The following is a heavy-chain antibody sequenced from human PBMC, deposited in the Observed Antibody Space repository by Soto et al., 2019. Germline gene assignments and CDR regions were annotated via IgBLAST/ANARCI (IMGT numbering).Heavy chain of an antibody. CDR2: IYSGGST. V-gene: IGHV3-53*01. J-gene: IGHJ5*02. CDR3: ARERDGHNPNWFDL. CDR1: GFTVSSNY. Sequence: GSLRLSCAVSGFTVSSNYMSWVRQPPGKGPEWVSDIYSGGSTYYADSVKGRFTISRDNSKNTLYLQMNSLRAEDTAVYYCARERDGHNPNWFDLWGQGTLVTVSS. D-gene: IGHD2-8*01.